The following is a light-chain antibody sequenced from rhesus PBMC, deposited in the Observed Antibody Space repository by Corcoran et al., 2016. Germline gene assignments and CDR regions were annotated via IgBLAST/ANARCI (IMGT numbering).Light chain of an antibody. CDR1: SSNIGSNS. CDR2: YND. CDR3: AAWDNSLGGYL. V-gene: IGLV1-60*01. J-gene: IGLJ1*01. Sequence: QSVLTQPPSASEAARKSVTISCSGSSSNIGSNSVSWYQQLPETAPKPLIYYNDRRASGVSERFSGSKSGTSASLAISGLQTEDEADYSCAAWDNSLGGYLFGAGTRLTVL.